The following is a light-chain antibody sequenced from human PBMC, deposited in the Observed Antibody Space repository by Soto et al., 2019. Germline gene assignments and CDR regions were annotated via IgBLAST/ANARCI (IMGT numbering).Light chain of an antibody. Sequence: IVLTHSPATLSLSPGERATLSFRSSQSVSSYLAWYQQKPGQAPRLLIYDASNRATGIPARLSGSGSGKDFTLTISILETEDFAVYYCQQRSNWPPEITFGQGTRLEIK. CDR3: QQRSNWPPEIT. CDR2: DAS. V-gene: IGKV3-11*01. CDR1: QSVSSY. J-gene: IGKJ5*01.